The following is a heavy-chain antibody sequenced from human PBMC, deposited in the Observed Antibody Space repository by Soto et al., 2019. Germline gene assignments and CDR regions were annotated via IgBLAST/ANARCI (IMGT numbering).Heavy chain of an antibody. J-gene: IGHJ3*02. CDR2: TYPGDSDT. Sequence: SLKVSRNASGHSFTSDWIRLVCQMRWKRREWMGITYPGDSDTRYSPSFKGKVSISAGKSISTAYLQWSSLKASDTGMYYCARLAGSSGLGDAFDISGQGTMGTV. CDR3: ARLAGSSGLGDAFDI. D-gene: IGHD3-22*01. V-gene: IGHV5-51*01. CDR1: GHSFTSDW.